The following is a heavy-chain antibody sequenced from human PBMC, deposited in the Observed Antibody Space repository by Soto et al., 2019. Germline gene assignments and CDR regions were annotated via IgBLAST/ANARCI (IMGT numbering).Heavy chain of an antibody. CDR1: GCTFSSYA. J-gene: IGHJ4*02. D-gene: IGHD3-22*01. CDR2: IIPIFGTA. Sequence: QVQLVQSGAEVKKPGSSVKVSCKASGCTFSSYAISWVRQAPGQGLEWMGGIIPIFGTANYAQKFQGRVTITADESTSTAYMELSSLRSEDTAVYYCARRPYPRDDSRGYVTADIDYWGQGNLVTVSS. CDR3: ARRPYPRDDSRGYVTADIDY. V-gene: IGHV1-69*01.